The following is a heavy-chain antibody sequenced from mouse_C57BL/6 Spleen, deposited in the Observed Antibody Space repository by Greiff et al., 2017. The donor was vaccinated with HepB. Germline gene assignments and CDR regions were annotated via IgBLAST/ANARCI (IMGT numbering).Heavy chain of an antibody. CDR1: GYTFTSYW. CDR2: IYPGNSDT. CDR3: TGGTTVVDFDY. D-gene: IGHD1-1*01. V-gene: IGHV1-5*01. J-gene: IGHJ2*01. Sequence: VQLQQSGTVLARPGASVKMSCKTSGYTFTSYWMHWVKQRPGQGLEWIGAIYPGNSDTSYNQKFKGKAKLTAVTSASTAYMELSSLTNEDSAVYYCTGGTTVVDFDYWGQGTTLTVSS.